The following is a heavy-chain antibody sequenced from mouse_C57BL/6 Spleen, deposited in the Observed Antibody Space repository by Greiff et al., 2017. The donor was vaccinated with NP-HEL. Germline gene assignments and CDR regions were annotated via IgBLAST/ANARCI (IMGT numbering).Heavy chain of an antibody. Sequence: EVKLVESGEGLVKPGGSLKLSCAASGFTFSSYAMSWVRQTPEKRLEWVAYISSGGDYIYYVDTVKGRFTISRDNARNTLYLQMSSLKSEDTAMYYCTRGFITTVVAMDYYAMDYWGQGTSVTVSS. CDR3: TRGFITTVVAMDYYAMDY. V-gene: IGHV5-9-1*02. D-gene: IGHD1-1*01. J-gene: IGHJ4*01. CDR2: ISSGGDYI. CDR1: GFTFSSYA.